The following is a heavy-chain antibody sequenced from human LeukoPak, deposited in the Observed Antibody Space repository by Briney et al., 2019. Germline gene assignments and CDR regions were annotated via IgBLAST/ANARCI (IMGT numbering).Heavy chain of an antibody. Sequence: SETLSLTCTVSGVSISDYYYNWIRQPAGEPLEWLGRTYSSGSTNYKPSLKSRLAMSVDTSKTQFSLRLTSVTAADSAVYYCARLKGDGFDSWGQGTLVTVSS. D-gene: IGHD2-21*02. CDR2: TYSSGST. V-gene: IGHV4-4*07. J-gene: IGHJ4*02. CDR1: GVSISDYY. CDR3: ARLKGDGFDS.